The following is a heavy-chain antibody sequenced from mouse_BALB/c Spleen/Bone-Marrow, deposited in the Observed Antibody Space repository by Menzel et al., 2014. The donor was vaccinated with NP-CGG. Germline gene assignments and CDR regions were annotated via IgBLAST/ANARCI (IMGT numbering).Heavy chain of an antibody. V-gene: IGHV3-8*02. CDR3: ARILLRSYAMDY. J-gene: IGHJ4*01. D-gene: IGHD1-1*01. CDR1: GDSIXSGY. CDR2: ISYSGST. Sequence: EVHLVESGPSLVKPSQTLSLTCSVTGDSIXSGYWNWIRKFPGNKLEYMGYISYSGSTYYNPSLKSRISITRDTSKNQYYLQLNSVTTEDTATYYCARILLRSYAMDYWGQGTSVTVSS.